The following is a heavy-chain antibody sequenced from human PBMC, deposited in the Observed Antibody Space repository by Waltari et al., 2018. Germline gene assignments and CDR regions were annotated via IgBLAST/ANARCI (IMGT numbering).Heavy chain of an antibody. D-gene: IGHD3-10*01. CDR3: ARAFRPAIFGELSPAFDI. CDR2: IIPILGIA. Sequence: QVQLVQSGAEVKKPGSSVKVSCKASGGTFSSYTISWVRTAPGQGLEWMGRIIPILGIANYAQKFQGRVTITADKSTSTAYMELSSLRSEDTAVYDCARAFRPAIFGELSPAFDIWGQGTMVTVSS. V-gene: IGHV1-69*02. J-gene: IGHJ3*02. CDR1: GGTFSSYT.